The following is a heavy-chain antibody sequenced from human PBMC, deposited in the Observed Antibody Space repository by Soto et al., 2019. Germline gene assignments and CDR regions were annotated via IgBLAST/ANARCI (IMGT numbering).Heavy chain of an antibody. D-gene: IGHD6-13*01. CDR1: GYTFTSYG. V-gene: IGHV1-18*01. J-gene: IGHJ6*02. CDR2: ISAYNGNT. Sequence: QVPLVQSGAEVKKPGASVKVSCKASGYTFTSYGISWVRQAPGQGLEWMGWISAYNGNTNYAQKLQGRVTMTTDTSTSTAYMELRSVRSDDTAVYYCARKGVSPTHYYYYGMDVWGQGTTVTVSS. CDR3: ARKGVSPTHYYYYGMDV.